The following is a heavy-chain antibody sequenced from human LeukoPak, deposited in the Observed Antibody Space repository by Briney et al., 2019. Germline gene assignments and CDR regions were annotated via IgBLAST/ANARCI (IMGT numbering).Heavy chain of an antibody. CDR2: INHSGST. D-gene: IGHD6-13*01. J-gene: IGHJ4*02. CDR3: ARVLYSSSWYYFDY. V-gene: IGHV4-34*01. CDR1: GGSFSGYY. Sequence: SETLSLTCAVYGGSFSGYYWSWIRQPPGKGLEWIGEINHSGSTNYNPSLKSRVTISVDTSKNQFSLKLSSVPAANTAVYYCARVLYSSSWYYFDYWGQGTLVTVSS.